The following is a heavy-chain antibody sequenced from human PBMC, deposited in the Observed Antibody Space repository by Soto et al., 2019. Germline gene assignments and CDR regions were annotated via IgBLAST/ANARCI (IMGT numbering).Heavy chain of an antibody. V-gene: IGHV4-59*08. CDR3: ARLTTTGKWFDP. J-gene: IGHJ5*02. CDR2: IHHPGST. Sequence: SETLSLTCTVSGGSMSGHYWSWVRQPPGKGLEYIGYIHHPGSTNYNPSLKSRVTISVDTSRNQFSLKLNSVTAADTAVYYCARLTTTGKWFDPWGQGTLVTVS. CDR1: GGSMSGHY. D-gene: IGHD4-17*01.